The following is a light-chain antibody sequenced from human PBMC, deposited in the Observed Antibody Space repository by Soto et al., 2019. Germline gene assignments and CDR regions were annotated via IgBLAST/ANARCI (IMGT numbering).Light chain of an antibody. CDR2: GAS. CDR1: QSLGNT. V-gene: IGKV3-15*01. CDR3: QQYNDWPTT. Sequence: MTQSPATLSVSPGESATLSCRASQSLGNTVAWYQQKPGQAPRLLIYGASTRATGTPARFSGSGSGTEFTLTISSLQSEDFAVYYCQQYNDWPTTLGQGTKVDIK. J-gene: IGKJ1*01.